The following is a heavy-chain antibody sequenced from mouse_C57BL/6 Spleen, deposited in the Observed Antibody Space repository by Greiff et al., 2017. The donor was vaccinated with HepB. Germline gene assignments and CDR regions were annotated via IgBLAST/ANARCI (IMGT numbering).Heavy chain of an antibody. J-gene: IGHJ1*03. CDR2: IDPSDSYT. Sequence: VQLQQSGAELVKPGASVKLSCKASGYTFTSYWMQWVKQRPGQGLEWIGEIDPSDSYTNYNQKFKGKATLTVDTSSSTAYMQLSSLTSEDSAVYYCARRATTDWYFDVWGTGTTVTVSS. D-gene: IGHD1-1*01. CDR3: ARRATTDWYFDV. V-gene: IGHV1-50*01. CDR1: GYTFTSYW.